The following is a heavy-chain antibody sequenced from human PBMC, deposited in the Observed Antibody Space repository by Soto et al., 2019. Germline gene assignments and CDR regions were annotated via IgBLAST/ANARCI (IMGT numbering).Heavy chain of an antibody. D-gene: IGHD2-15*01. J-gene: IGHJ5*02. CDR1: GGPFRDSY. CDR3: TRRRAVLVANKGPWSFDA. CDR2: VNESGST. Sequence: QVQLQQWGAGLAKPSETLSLSCVVSGGPFRDSYWTWIRQSRGKGLEWTGEVNESGSTSYNQSLTSRVPISEATPSTKFALNLASVTAAVTAVYYCTRRRAVLVANKGPWSFDAWGQGILVTVSS. V-gene: IGHV4-34*06.